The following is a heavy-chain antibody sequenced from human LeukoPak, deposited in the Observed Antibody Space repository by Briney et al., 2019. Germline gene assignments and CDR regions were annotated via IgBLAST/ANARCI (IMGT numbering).Heavy chain of an antibody. V-gene: IGHV3-30*04. D-gene: IGHD2-2*02. Sequence: GGSLRLSCAASGFTFSSYAMHWVRQAPGKGLEWVAVISYDGSNKYYADSVKGRFTISRDNSKNTLYLQMNSLRAEDTAVYYCARARGYCSSTSCYSSGSWFDPWGQGTLVTVSS. CDR1: GFTFSSYA. CDR2: ISYDGSNK. CDR3: ARARGYCSSTSCYSSGSWFDP. J-gene: IGHJ5*02.